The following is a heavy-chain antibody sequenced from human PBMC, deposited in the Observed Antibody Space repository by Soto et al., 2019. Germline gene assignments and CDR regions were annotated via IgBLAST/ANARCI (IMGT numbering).Heavy chain of an antibody. Sequence: EASVKVSCKASGYTFTSYDISWVRQAPGQGLEWLGWISTDNGNTKYAQKFQGRVTMTADTAATTAYMELRSLRSDDTAVYYCTRDAKYYDILTGYFVNDYWGQGTLVTVSS. D-gene: IGHD3-9*01. J-gene: IGHJ4*02. CDR3: TRDAKYYDILTGYFVNDY. CDR1: GYTFTSYD. CDR2: ISTDNGNT. V-gene: IGHV1-18*01.